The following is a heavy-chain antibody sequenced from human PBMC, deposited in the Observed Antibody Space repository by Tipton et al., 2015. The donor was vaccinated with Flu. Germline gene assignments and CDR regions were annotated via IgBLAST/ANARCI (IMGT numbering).Heavy chain of an antibody. CDR3: ARDAIVGFDY. CDR2: IYYSGST. J-gene: IGHJ4*02. V-gene: IGHV4-59*01. D-gene: IGHD1-26*01. Sequence: TLSLTCTVSGSSIRSDYYWAWIRQPPGKGLEWIGYIYYSGSTNYNPSLKSRVTISVDTSKNQFSLKLSSVTAADTAVYYCARDAIVGFDYWGQGTLVTVSS. CDR1: GSSIRSDYY.